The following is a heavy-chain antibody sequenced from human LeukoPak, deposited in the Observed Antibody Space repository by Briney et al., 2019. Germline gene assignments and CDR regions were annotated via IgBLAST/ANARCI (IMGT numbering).Heavy chain of an antibody. V-gene: IGHV3-7*01. J-gene: IGHJ6*03. Sequence: PGGSLRLSCSASGFTFSSSWMTWVRQAPGKRLEWVANIKQDGSEQYTADSLKGRFTISRDNDKKLVFLQMNSLRVDDTAVYYCARVGPSYYYYYMDAWGNGTTVIVSS. CDR2: IKQDGSEQ. CDR3: ARVGPSYYYYYMDA. CDR1: GFTFSSSW.